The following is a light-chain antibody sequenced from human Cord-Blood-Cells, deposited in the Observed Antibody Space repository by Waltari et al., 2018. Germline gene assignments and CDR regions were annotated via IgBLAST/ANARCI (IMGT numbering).Light chain of an antibody. J-gene: IGKJ2*01. Sequence: DIQMTQCPIQRSASVGARVTMTCRASQSISSWLDWYQQKPGKAPKLLIYKASSLESGVPSRFSGSGSGTEFTLTISSLQPDDFATYYCQQYNSYPYTFGQGTKLEIK. CDR2: KAS. CDR3: QQYNSYPYT. V-gene: IGKV1-5*03. CDR1: QSISSW.